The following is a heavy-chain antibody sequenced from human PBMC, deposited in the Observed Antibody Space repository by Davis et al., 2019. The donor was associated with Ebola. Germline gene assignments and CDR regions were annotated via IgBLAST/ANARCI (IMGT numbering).Heavy chain of an antibody. J-gene: IGHJ4*02. CDR1: GFSFSTYW. CDR2: INQDGSST. D-gene: IGHD6-13*01. CDR3: ASAGDAAAADY. Sequence: PGGSLRLSCAASGFSFSTYWMNWFRQAPGKGLELVANINQDGSSTNYVDSVKGRFTISRHNSKNSLYLQMNSLRAEDTAVYYCASAGDAAAADYWGQGTLVTVSS. V-gene: IGHV3-7*01.